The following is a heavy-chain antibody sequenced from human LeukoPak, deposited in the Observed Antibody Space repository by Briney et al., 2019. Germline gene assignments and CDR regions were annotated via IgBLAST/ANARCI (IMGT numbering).Heavy chain of an antibody. V-gene: IGHV3-23*01. J-gene: IGHJ4*02. D-gene: IGHD1-26*01. CDR1: GFTFITYA. CDR3: AKEMSSDSGSWNGYFDY. CDR2: ISGSGGGT. Sequence: PGGSLRLSCAASGFTFITYAMNWVRQAPGKGLEWVSGISGSGGGTFYADSVKGRFTISRDNSKNTAYLQMNSLRAEDTAVYYCAKEMSSDSGSWNGYFDYWGQRTLVTVSS.